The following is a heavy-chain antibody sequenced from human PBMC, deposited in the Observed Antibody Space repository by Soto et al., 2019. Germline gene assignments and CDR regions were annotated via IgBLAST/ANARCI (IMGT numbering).Heavy chain of an antibody. CDR2: TYYRSKWYN. D-gene: IGHD3-3*01. V-gene: IGHV6-1*01. Sequence: QTLSLTCAISGDSVSSNSAAWNWIRQSPSRGLEWLGRTYYRSKWYNDYAVSVKSRITINPDTSKNQFSLQLNSVTPEDTAVYYCAREVYYDFWSGYYNWFDPWGQGTLVTVSS. CDR3: AREVYYDFWSGYYNWFDP. J-gene: IGHJ5*02. CDR1: GDSVSSNSAA.